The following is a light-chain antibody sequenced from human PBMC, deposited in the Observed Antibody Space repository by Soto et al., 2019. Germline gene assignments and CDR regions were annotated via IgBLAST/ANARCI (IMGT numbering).Light chain of an antibody. J-gene: IGLJ1*01. V-gene: IGLV2-11*01. Sequence: QSALTQPRSVSGSPGQSVTISCTGTSSDVGGYNYVSWYQQHPGKAPKLMIYDVSQRPSGVPDRFSGSKSGNTASLTISGLQSEDEADYYCCSYAGSYTSGFGSGTKVTVL. CDR3: CSYAGSYTSG. CDR1: SSDVGGYNY. CDR2: DVS.